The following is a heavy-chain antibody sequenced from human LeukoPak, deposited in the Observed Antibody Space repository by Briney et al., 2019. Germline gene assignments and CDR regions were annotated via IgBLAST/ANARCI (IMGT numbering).Heavy chain of an antibody. CDR3: AKDGDIVVVPAAMEDWFDP. Sequence: QPGGSLRLSCAASGFTFSSYAMSWARQAPGKGLEWVSAISGSGGSTYYADSVKGRFTISRDNSKNTLYLQMNSLRAEDTAVYYCAKDGDIVVVPAAMEDWFDPWGQGTLVTVSS. D-gene: IGHD2-2*01. V-gene: IGHV3-23*01. CDR2: ISGSGGST. J-gene: IGHJ5*02. CDR1: GFTFSSYA.